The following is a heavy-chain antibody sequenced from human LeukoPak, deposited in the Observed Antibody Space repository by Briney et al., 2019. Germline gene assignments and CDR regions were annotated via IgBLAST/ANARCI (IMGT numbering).Heavy chain of an antibody. D-gene: IGHD1-7*01. CDR1: GFTFDDYA. V-gene: IGHV3-9*01. CDR3: AKERRYNWNYGDFDY. Sequence: PGRSLRLSCAASGFTFDDYAMHWVRQAPGKGLEWVSGISWNSGSIGYADSVKGRFTISRDNAKNSLYLQMNSLRAEDTALYYCAKERRYNWNYGDFDYWGQGTLVTVSS. J-gene: IGHJ4*02. CDR2: ISWNSGSI.